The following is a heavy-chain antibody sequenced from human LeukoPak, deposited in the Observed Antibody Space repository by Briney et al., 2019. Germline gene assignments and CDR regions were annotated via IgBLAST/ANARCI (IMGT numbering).Heavy chain of an antibody. D-gene: IGHD3-10*01. CDR1: GFTVSNNY. Sequence: GGSLRLSCAASGFTVSNNYMGWVRQAPGKGLEWVSVIYSGGSTYYADSVKGRFTISRDNSKNTLYLQMNSLRAEDTAVYYCARGGVRRVLLYYFDSWGQGTLVTVSS. CDR2: IYSGGST. CDR3: ARGGVRRVLLYYFDS. J-gene: IGHJ4*02. V-gene: IGHV3-53*01.